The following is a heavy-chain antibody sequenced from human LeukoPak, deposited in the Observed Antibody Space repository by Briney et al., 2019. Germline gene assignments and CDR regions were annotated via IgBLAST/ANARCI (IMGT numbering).Heavy chain of an antibody. CDR2: IYYSGST. CDR3: ASRPIAALGRFLGQIDY. V-gene: IGHV4-39*01. CDR1: GGSISSSSYY. Sequence: SETLSLTCTVSGGSISSSSYYWGWIRQPPGKGLERIGSIYYSGSTYYNPSLKSRVTISVDTSKNQFSLKLSSVTAADTAVYYCASRPIAALGRFLGQIDYWGQGTLVTVSS. D-gene: IGHD6-6*01. J-gene: IGHJ4*02.